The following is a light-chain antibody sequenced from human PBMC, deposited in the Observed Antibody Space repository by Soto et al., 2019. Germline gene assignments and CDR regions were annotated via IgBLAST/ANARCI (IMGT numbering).Light chain of an antibody. J-gene: IGLJ2*01. CDR1: SSNIGNNY. Sequence: QSVLTQPPSVSAAPGQTVTISCSGSSSNIGNNYVSWYQQLPGTAPKLLIYDNNKRPPGIPDRFSGSKSGTSATLGITGLQTGDEADYYCGTWDSSLSAGVFGGGTKLTVL. CDR2: DNN. V-gene: IGLV1-51*01. CDR3: GTWDSSLSAGV.